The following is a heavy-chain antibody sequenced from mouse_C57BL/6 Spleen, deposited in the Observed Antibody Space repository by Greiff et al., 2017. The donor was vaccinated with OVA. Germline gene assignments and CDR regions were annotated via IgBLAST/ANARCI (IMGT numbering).Heavy chain of an antibody. D-gene: IGHD2-3*01. J-gene: IGHJ2*01. CDR2: IRSKSSNYAT. CDR1: GFTFNTYA. CDR3: VREDGWGSYFDY. Sequence: DVMLVESGGGLVQPKGSLKLSCAASGFTFNTYAMHWVRQAPGKGLEWVARIRSKSSNYATYYADSVKDRFTISRDDSQSMLYLQMNNLKTEDTAMYYCVREDGWGSYFDYWGQGTTLTVSS. V-gene: IGHV10-3*01.